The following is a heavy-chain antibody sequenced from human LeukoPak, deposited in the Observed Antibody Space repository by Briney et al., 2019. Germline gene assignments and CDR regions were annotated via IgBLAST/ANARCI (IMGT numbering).Heavy chain of an antibody. CDR1: GFTFSSYT. D-gene: IGHD3-10*01. Sequence: GGSLRLSCAASGFTFSSYTMNWVRQAPGKGLEWVSYISSSSGPIYYADSVKGRFTSSRDNVKNSLYLQMNSLRAEDTAVYYCARSELSKTYYYGSGSYYFDYWGQGTLVTVSS. CDR3: ARSELSKTYYYGSGSYYFDY. J-gene: IGHJ4*02. V-gene: IGHV3-48*01. CDR2: ISSSSGPI.